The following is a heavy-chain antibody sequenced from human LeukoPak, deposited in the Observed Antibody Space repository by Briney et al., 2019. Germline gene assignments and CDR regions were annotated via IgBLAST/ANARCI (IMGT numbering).Heavy chain of an antibody. V-gene: IGHV3-30*18. D-gene: IGHD2-8*01. CDR1: AFIFSSYD. J-gene: IGHJ4*02. Sequence: GRSLRLSCAASAFIFSSYDMHWVRQAPGKGLEWVALISHDGTNKQYADSVKGRFTISRDNSKNTLYLQMNSLRAEDTAVYCCVKDGLMRFFDYWGQGTLVTVSS. CDR2: ISHDGTNK. CDR3: VKDGLMRFFDY.